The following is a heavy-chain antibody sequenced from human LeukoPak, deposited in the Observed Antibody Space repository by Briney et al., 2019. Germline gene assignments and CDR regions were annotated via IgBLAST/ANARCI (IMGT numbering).Heavy chain of an antibody. D-gene: IGHD3-22*01. Sequence: GGSLRLSCAASGFTFSSYDMHRVRQPTGKGLEWVSGIGTTGDTYYPGSVKGRFTISRENARNALYLQMNSLRAGDTAVYYCARGLYYYDSSGYYGDTFDIWGQGTMVIVSS. CDR3: ARGLYYYDSSGYYGDTFDI. V-gene: IGHV3-13*04. CDR1: GFTFSSYD. J-gene: IGHJ3*02. CDR2: IGTTGDT.